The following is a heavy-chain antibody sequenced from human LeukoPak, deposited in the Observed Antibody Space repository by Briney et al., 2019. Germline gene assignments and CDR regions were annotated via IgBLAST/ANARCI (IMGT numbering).Heavy chain of an antibody. D-gene: IGHD3-16*02. Sequence: ASVKVSCKASGYTFTTYGISWVRQAPGQGLEWMGWISAYNGNTNYAQKLQGRVTITADKSTSTAYMELSSLRSEDTAVYYCASHLYDYVWGSYRSPGYYYGMDVWGQGTTVTVSS. CDR1: GYTFTTYG. V-gene: IGHV1-18*01. CDR3: ASHLYDYVWGSYRSPGYYYGMDV. CDR2: ISAYNGNT. J-gene: IGHJ6*02.